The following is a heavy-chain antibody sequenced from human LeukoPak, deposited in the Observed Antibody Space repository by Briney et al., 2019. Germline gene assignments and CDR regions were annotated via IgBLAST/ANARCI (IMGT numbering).Heavy chain of an antibody. V-gene: IGHV3-43*02. Sequence: GGSLRLSCAASGFTFGDCAMHWVRQAPGKGLEWVSLISGGGGSTYYADSVKGRFTISRDNSKNSLYLQMNSLRTEDTAVYYCAKDRYYGRGSKIFDYWGQGTLVSVSS. CDR1: GFTFGDCA. CDR3: AKDRYYGRGSKIFDY. J-gene: IGHJ4*02. D-gene: IGHD3-10*01. CDR2: ISGGGGST.